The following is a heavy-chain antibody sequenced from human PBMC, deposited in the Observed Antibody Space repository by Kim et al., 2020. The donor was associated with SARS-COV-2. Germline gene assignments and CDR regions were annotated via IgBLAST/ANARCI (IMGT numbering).Heavy chain of an antibody. D-gene: IGHD3-9*01. CDR2: IYYSGST. J-gene: IGHJ5*02. V-gene: IGHV4-39*01. CDR1: GGSISSSSYY. Sequence: SETLSLTCTVSGGSISSSSYYWGWIRQPPGKGLEWIGRIYYSGSTYYNPSLKSRVTISVDTSKNQFSLKLSSVTAADTAVYYCARHNPILTGYPTNWFDPWGQGTLVTVSS. CDR3: ARHNPILTGYPTNWFDP.